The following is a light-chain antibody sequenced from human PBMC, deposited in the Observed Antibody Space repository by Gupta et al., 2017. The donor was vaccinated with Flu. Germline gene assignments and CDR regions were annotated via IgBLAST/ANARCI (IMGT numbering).Light chain of an antibody. CDR3: ATWDSSLSSFV. V-gene: IGLV1-51*02. CDR1: SSNIGSQY. J-gene: IGLJ2*01. Sequence: QSVLTQPPAVSAAPGQKATVSCYGSSSNIGSQYVSWYQQVQVTAPKVLIYENDQRPSGIPDRFSGSRSGTSATLGITGLHTGDEAVYYCATWDSSLSSFVFGGGTNLTVL. CDR2: END.